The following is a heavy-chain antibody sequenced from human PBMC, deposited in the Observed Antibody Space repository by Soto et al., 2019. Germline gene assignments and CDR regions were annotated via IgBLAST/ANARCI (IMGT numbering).Heavy chain of an antibody. CDR1: GGSISSGGYS. V-gene: IGHV4-30-2*01. D-gene: IGHD4-17*01. CDR3: PRAHHDDYGYGMDV. Sequence: QLQLQESGSGLVKPSQTLSLTCAVSGGSISSGGYSWSWIRQPPGKGLEWIGYIYHSGYTYYNPSLKSRVXXSVDSSKNQFSLKLSSVTAADTAVYYCPRAHHDDYGYGMDVWGQGTTVTVSS. CDR2: IYHSGYT. J-gene: IGHJ6*02.